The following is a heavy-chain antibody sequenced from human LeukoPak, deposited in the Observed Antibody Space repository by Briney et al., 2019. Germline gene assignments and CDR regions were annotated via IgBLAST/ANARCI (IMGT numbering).Heavy chain of an antibody. D-gene: IGHD5-18*01. CDR1: GGSFSGYY. CDR3: ASTYSYGYSSFDY. J-gene: IGHJ4*02. V-gene: IGHV4-34*01. CDR2: INHSGST. Sequence: SETLSLTCAVCGGSFSGYYWSWIRQPPGKGLEWIGEINHSGSTNYNPSLKSRVTISVDTSKNQFSLKLSSVTAADTAVYYCASTYSYGYSSFDYWGQGTLVTVSS.